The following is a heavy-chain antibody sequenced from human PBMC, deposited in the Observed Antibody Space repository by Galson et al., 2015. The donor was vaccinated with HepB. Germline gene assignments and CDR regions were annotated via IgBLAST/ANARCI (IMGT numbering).Heavy chain of an antibody. Sequence: SLRLSCAASGFTFSGYGMHWVRQASGKGLEWVAAISYDGSKKYYADSVKGRFNISRDNSKNTLFLQMNSLRAEDTAVYHCAKGGFGEVIAPFDSWGQGTLVTVSS. D-gene: IGHD3-3*01. J-gene: IGHJ4*02. CDR2: ISYDGSKK. CDR1: GFTFSGYG. V-gene: IGHV3-30*18. CDR3: AKGGFGEVIAPFDS.